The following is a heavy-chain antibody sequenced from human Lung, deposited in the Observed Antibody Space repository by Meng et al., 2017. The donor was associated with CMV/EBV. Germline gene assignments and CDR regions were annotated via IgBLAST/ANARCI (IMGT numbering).Heavy chain of an antibody. CDR1: GVSITSYY. Sequence: GSLRLXCTVSGVSITSYYWSWIRQPPGKGLEWIAYMYYSRDASYNPSLRSRVTVSVDTSKSQFSLQLSSVTAADTAVYYCARDWQGGAEPYGMDVWGQGATVTVSS. D-gene: IGHD1-14*01. CDR2: MYYSRDA. CDR3: ARDWQGGAEPYGMDV. J-gene: IGHJ6*01. V-gene: IGHV4-59*01.